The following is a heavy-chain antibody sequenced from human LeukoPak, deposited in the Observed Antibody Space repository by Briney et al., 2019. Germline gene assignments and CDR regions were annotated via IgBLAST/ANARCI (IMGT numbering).Heavy chain of an antibody. Sequence: ASVKVSCKASGGTFSSYAISWVRQAPGQGLEWMGGIIPIFGTANYAQKFQGRVTITTDESTSTASMELSRLRSEDTAVYYCASSYYYFKNYFDYWGQGTLVTVSS. V-gene: IGHV1-69*05. CDR2: IIPIFGTA. D-gene: IGHD3-3*01. J-gene: IGHJ4*02. CDR1: GGTFSSYA. CDR3: ASSYYYFKNYFDY.